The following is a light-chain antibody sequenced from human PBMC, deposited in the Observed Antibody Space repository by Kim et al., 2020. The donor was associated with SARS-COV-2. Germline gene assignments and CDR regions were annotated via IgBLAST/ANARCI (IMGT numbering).Light chain of an antibody. J-gene: IGLJ2*01. CDR3: NSRDSSGNHRVV. CDR1: SLRSYY. Sequence: LGQKVKITCQGDSLRSYYASWYQQKPGQAPVLVIYGKNNRPSGIPDRFSGSSSGNTASLTITGAPAEDEADYYCNSRDSSGNHRVVFGGGTQLTVL. V-gene: IGLV3-19*01. CDR2: GKN.